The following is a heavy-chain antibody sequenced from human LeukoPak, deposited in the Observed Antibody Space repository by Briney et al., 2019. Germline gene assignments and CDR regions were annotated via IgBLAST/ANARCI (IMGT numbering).Heavy chain of an antibody. CDR1: GFPFSDYY. D-gene: IGHD6-13*01. J-gene: IGHJ4*02. CDR2: IRSSGSTI. V-gene: IGHV3-11*04. CDR3: ARGPRIAAAGTTEEFDY. Sequence: GALRLSCGASGFPFSDYYMSWIRQAPGKGLEGGSYIRSSGSTIYYADSVKGRFTISRDNAKNSLYLQMNSLRAEDTAVYYCARGPRIAAAGTTEEFDYWGQGTLVTVSS.